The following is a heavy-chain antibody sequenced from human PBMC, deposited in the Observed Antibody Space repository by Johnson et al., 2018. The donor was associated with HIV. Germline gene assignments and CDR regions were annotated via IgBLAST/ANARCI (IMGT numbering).Heavy chain of an antibody. Sequence: VQLVESGGGLVQPGRSLRLSCAASGFTFDDYAMHWVRQAPGKGLEWVSGISWNSGSLGYADSVKGRFTISRDNAKNSLYLQMNSLRAEDTALYYCAKGYNWNYCESWGQGTMVTVSS. CDR2: ISWNSGSL. CDR3: AKGYNWNYCES. J-gene: IGHJ3*01. CDR1: GFTFDDYA. D-gene: IGHD1-7*01. V-gene: IGHV3-9*01.